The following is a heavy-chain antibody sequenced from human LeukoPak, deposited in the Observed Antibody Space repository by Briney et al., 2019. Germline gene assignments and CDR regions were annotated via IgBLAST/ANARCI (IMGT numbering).Heavy chain of an antibody. CDR3: ARETPRSVTHLGGLFDY. CDR2: INASRGTT. Sequence: ASVKVSCKASGYTFTSQYMHWVRQAPGQGLEWMGIINASRGTTVYAQKFQGRVTMTRDTSTSTVYMELSSLTSDDTAVYYCARETPRSVTHLGGLFDYWGQGTLVTVFS. D-gene: IGHD4-17*01. V-gene: IGHV1-46*01. CDR1: GYTFTSQY. J-gene: IGHJ4*02.